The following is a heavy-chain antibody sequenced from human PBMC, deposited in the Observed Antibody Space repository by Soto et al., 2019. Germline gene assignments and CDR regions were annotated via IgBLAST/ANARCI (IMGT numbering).Heavy chain of an antibody. Sequence: VASVKVSCKASGYTFTSYYMHWVRQAPGQGLEWMGIINPSGGSTSYAQKFQGRVTMTRDTSTSTVYMELSSLRSEDTAVYYCARRAPSYYYGSGSHPENDAFDIWGQGTMVTVSS. D-gene: IGHD3-10*01. J-gene: IGHJ3*02. CDR1: GYTFTSYY. CDR3: ARRAPSYYYGSGSHPENDAFDI. CDR2: INPSGGST. V-gene: IGHV1-46*03.